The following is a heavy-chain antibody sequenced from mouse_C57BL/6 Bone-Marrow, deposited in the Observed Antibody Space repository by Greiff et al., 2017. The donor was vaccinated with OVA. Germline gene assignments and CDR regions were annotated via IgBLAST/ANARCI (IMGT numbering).Heavy chain of an antibody. CDR2: INPGSGGT. J-gene: IGHJ1*03. Sequence: QVQLQQSGAELVRPGPSVKVSCKASGYAFTNYLIEWVKQRPGQGLEWIGVINPGSGGTNYNEKFKGKATLTADKSSSTAYMQLSSLTSEDSAVYFCARGEDYYGSRSWYFDVWGTGTTVTVSS. D-gene: IGHD1-1*01. CDR1: GYAFTNYL. CDR3: ARGEDYYGSRSWYFDV. V-gene: IGHV1-54*01.